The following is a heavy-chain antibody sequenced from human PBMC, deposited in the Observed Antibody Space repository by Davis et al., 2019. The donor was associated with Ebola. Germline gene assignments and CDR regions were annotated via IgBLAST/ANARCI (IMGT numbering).Heavy chain of an antibody. D-gene: IGHD2-15*01. CDR3: ARVYCSGGSCYPISTL. Sequence: ASVKVSCKASGYTFTSYGISWVRQAPGQGLEWMGWISAYNGNTNYAQKLQGRVTMTTDTSTSTAYMELRSLRSDDTAVYYCARVYCSGGSCYPISTLWGQGTLVTVSS. V-gene: IGHV1-18*01. J-gene: IGHJ4*02. CDR1: GYTFTSYG. CDR2: ISAYNGNT.